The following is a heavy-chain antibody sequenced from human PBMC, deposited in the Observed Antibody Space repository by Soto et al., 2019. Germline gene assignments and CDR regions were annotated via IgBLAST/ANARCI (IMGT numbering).Heavy chain of an antibody. CDR1: VFTFSSYG. Sequence: PGGSLLLACAASVFTFSSYGMSWVGQAPGKGPDWVSTLSVSGDRTDYADSVRGRFTISRDNSKNTVYLQMNSLRTEDTAIYYCAKSNQIFGVLIDYYYYGMDVWGQGTTVTVSS. CDR2: LSVSGDRT. V-gene: IGHV3-23*01. CDR3: AKSNQIFGVLIDYYYYGMDV. J-gene: IGHJ6*02. D-gene: IGHD3-3*01.